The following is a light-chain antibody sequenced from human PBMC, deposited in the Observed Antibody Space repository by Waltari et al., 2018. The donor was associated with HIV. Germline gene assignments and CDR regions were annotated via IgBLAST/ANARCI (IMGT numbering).Light chain of an antibody. CDR2: EVS. Sequence: QSALTQPASVSGSPGQSITISCTGTSSDVGSYNLVSWYQQNPDKAPKLMIYEVSKRPSGVSNRFSGSKSGYTASLTISGLQAEDEAAYYCCSYAGSSTLIFGGGTKLTVL. CDR3: CSYAGSSTLI. J-gene: IGLJ2*01. V-gene: IGLV2-23*02. CDR1: SSDVGSYNL.